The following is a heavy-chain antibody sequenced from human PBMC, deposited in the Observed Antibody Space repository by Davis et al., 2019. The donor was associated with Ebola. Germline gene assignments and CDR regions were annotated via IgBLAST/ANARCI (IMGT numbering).Heavy chain of an antibody. V-gene: IGHV3-53*01. Sequence: GESLKISCAASGFTFSSYAMSWVRQAPGKGLEWVSVIYSGGSTYYADSVKGRFTISRDNSKNTLYLQMNSLRAEDTAVYYCARGIAAAPLWGQGTLVTVSS. J-gene: IGHJ4*02. CDR1: GFTFSSYA. D-gene: IGHD6-13*01. CDR3: ARGIAAAPL. CDR2: IYSGGST.